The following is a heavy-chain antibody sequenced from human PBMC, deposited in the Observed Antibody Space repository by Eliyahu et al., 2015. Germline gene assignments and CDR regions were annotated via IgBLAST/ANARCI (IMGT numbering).Heavy chain of an antibody. Sequence: QVQLVQSGAEVKKPGASVKVSCKASGYPFTSXAMHWVPQAPGQRLEWMGWINTDSGNTEYSQKFQGRVTITRDTSASAAYMELSTLRSEDTAVYYCTRGFSHALDIWGQGTMVTVSS. CDR1: GYPFTSXA. J-gene: IGHJ3*02. V-gene: IGHV1-3*04. CDR3: TRGFSHALDI. CDR2: INTDSGNT.